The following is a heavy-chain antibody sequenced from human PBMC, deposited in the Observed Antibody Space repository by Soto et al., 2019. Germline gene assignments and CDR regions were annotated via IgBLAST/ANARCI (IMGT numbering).Heavy chain of an antibody. J-gene: IGHJ3*01. Sequence: QVQLQESGPGLVKPSETLSLTCVVSGDSIIRSFWGWIRQPPGRGLEWIAYISDSGITISNPSLKSRVSMSDDTSKNEFSLTRTAMTAADTAIYYCARGAGDFSGADTFDFWGQGTLVTVSS. V-gene: IGHV4-59*01. CDR3: ARGAGDFSGADTFDF. CDR1: GDSIIRSF. CDR2: ISDSGIT. D-gene: IGHD3-10*01.